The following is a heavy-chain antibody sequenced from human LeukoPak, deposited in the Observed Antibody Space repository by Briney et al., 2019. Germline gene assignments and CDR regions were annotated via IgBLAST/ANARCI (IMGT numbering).Heavy chain of an antibody. CDR3: ARDISGGGHDY. CDR1: GFTFSDAW. CDR2: ISYDGTDN. J-gene: IGHJ4*02. Sequence: GGSLRLSCAASGFTFSDAWMSWVRQAPGKGLEWVAVISYDGTDNFYTDPVKGRFTISRDNSKNTLYLQMNSLRAEDTAVYYCARDISGGGHDYWGQGTLVTVSS. D-gene: IGHD2-15*01. V-gene: IGHV3-30-3*01.